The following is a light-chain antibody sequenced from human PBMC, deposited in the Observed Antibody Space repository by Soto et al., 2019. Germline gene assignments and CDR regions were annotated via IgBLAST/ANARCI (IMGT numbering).Light chain of an antibody. V-gene: IGKV1-33*01. J-gene: IGKJ5*01. CDR2: DAS. CDR3: QQSYSYTIT. Sequence: DIQMTQSPSSLSASVGDRVTITCEASQDISNYLNWYQKKPGKAPKLLTYDASNLETGVPSRLSGSGYGTDFTFTISSLQNEDFETYYCQQSYSYTITFGQGTRLEIK. CDR1: QDISNY.